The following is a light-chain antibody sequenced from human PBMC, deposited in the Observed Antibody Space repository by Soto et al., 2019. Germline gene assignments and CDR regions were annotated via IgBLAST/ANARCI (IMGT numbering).Light chain of an antibody. V-gene: IGKV4-1*01. Sequence: DIVMTQSPDSMAVSMGEMATLNCKSSQSVLYSYENKKHLGWYQQKPGPPPKLLIYWASTRGPGVPDRFSGSGSGTDFTLTISSLQAEDVAVFHCQQHYITPWTFGQGTKVE. CDR2: WAS. CDR1: QSVLYSYENKKH. J-gene: IGKJ1*01. CDR3: QQHYITPWT.